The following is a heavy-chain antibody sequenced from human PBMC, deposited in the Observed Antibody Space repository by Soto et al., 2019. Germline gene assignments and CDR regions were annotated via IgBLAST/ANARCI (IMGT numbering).Heavy chain of an antibody. CDR3: ARGMKYQLLYPKNYYYYGMDV. Sequence: RASVKVSCKASGYTFTGYYMHWVGQAPGQGLEWMGWINPNSGGTNYAQKFQGWVTMTRDTSISTAYMELSRLRSDDTAVYYCARGMKYQLLYPKNYYYYGMDVWGQGTTVTVSS. V-gene: IGHV1-2*04. CDR1: GYTFTGYY. CDR2: INPNSGGT. D-gene: IGHD2-2*02. J-gene: IGHJ6*02.